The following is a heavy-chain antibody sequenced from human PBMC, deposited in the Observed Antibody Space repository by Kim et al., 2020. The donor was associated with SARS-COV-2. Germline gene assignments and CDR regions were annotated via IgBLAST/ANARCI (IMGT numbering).Heavy chain of an antibody. J-gene: IGHJ3*01. CDR2: IDSSGSP. CDR3: ARDGKFGELGIFDF. D-gene: IGHD3-10*01. V-gene: IGHV4-31*03. CDR1: GGSISSGGSY. Sequence: SETLSLTCTVAGGSISSGGSYWTWIRQRPGMGLEWIGYIDSSGSPYYRPSLKSRLTISLDTSEKKVSLMMTSVTVADTAVYYCARDGKFGELGIFDFWG.